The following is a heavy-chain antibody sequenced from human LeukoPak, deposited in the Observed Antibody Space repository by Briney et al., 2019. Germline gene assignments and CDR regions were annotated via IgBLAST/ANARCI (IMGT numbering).Heavy chain of an antibody. Sequence: GGSLRLSCAASDLTFSSYAMGWVRQAPGKGLEWVSAISGSGGSTYYADSVKGRFTISRDNSKNTLYLQMNSLKIEDTAVYYCSRDRGIGYPSSWRGGLYNFDYWGQGTLVTVSS. V-gene: IGHV3-23*01. CDR1: DLTFSSYA. CDR3: SRDRGIGYPSSWRGGLYNFDY. CDR2: ISGSGGST. D-gene: IGHD6-13*01. J-gene: IGHJ4*02.